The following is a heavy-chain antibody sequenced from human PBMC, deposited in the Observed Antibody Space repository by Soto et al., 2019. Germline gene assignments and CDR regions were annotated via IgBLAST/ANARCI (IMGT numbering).Heavy chain of an antibody. J-gene: IGHJ6*02. CDR1: GFTFSSYG. V-gene: IGHV3-33*01. CDR3: ARGGYCSGGSCYSYYYYGMDV. Sequence: PGGSLRLSCTASGFTFSSYGMHWVRQAPGKGLEWVAVIWYDGSNKYYADSVKGRFTISRDNSKNTLYLQMNSLRAEDTAVYYCARGGYCSGGSCYSYYYYGMDVWGQGTTVTVSS. D-gene: IGHD2-15*01. CDR2: IWYDGSNK.